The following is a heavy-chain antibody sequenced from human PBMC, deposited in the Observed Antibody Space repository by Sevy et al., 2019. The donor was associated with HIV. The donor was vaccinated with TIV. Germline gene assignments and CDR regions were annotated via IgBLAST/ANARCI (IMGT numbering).Heavy chain of an antibody. V-gene: IGHV4-59*01. D-gene: IGHD7-27*01. CDR2: IYYSGST. CDR1: GGSISSYY. CDR3: ARDATDRLGNYYYNMDV. J-gene: IGHJ6*03. Sequence: SETLSLTCTVSGGSISSYYWSWIRQPPGKGLEWIGYIYYSGSTNYNPSLKSRVTISVDTSKNQFSLKLSSVTAADTAVYYCARDATDRLGNYYYNMDVWGKGTTVTVSS.